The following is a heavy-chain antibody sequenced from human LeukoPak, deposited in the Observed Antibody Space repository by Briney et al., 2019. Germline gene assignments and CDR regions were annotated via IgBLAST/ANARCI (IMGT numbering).Heavy chain of an antibody. CDR1: GGSISSGGQF. D-gene: IGHD3-22*01. V-gene: IGHV4-31*03. CDR3: ARGHYYDSSGLRWFDP. Sequence: SQTLSLTCTVSGGSISSGGQFWSWVRQYPGKGLEWIGYIYYSGSTYYNPSLKSRVTISVDTSKNQFSLKLSSVTAADTAVYYCARGHYYDSSGLRWFDPWGQGTLVTVSS. J-gene: IGHJ5*02. CDR2: IYYSGST.